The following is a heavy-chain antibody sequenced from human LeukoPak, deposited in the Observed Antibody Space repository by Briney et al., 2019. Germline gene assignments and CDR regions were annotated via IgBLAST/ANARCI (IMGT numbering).Heavy chain of an antibody. V-gene: IGHV3-33*01. J-gene: IGHJ4*02. CDR1: GFTFSSYG. Sequence: PGRSLRLSCAASGFTFSSYGMHWVRQAPAKGREGGAVIWYDGSNKYYADSVKGRFTISRDNSKNTLYLQMNRLRAEDTAVYYCARAGYCSGGSCYGKDYWGQGTLVTVSS. D-gene: IGHD2-15*01. CDR2: IWYDGSNK. CDR3: ARAGYCSGGSCYGKDY.